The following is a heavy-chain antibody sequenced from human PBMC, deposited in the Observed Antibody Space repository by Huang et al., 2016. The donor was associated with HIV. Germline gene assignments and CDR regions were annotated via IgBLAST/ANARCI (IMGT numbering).Heavy chain of an antibody. CDR1: GFTFSNYA. CDR2: MSATSDTT. D-gene: IGHD2-2*01. Sequence: EVQLLESGGGLVQPGGSLRLSCVASGFTFSNYAMGWVRQAPGKGLEGVSTMSATSDTTYDPDSVKGRFTISRDNSKNTLYLQMGGLRAEDAAIHYCAKAMFTSSRFAFNIWGLGTMVTVSS. CDR3: AKAMFTSSRFAFNI. J-gene: IGHJ3*02. V-gene: IGHV3-23*01.